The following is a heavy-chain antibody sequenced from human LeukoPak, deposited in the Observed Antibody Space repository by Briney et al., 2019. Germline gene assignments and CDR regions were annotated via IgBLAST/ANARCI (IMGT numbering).Heavy chain of an antibody. Sequence: GGSLRLSCAASGFTFSSYWMSWVRQAPGKGLEWVANIKQDGSQKYYADSVKGRFTISRDNSKNTLYLQMNSLRAEDTAVYYCAKDREQWLVTRVDYWGQGTLVTVSS. CDR3: AKDREQWLVTRVDY. CDR1: GFTFSSYW. CDR2: IKQDGSQK. J-gene: IGHJ4*02. V-gene: IGHV3-7*03. D-gene: IGHD6-19*01.